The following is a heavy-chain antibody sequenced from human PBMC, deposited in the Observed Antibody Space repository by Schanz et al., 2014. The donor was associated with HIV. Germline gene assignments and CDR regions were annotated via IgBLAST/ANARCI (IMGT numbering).Heavy chain of an antibody. Sequence: EVQLLESGGGLVQPGGLLRLSCAASGFTFSGFAMSWVRQTPGKGLEWVSTISASGGSTYYADSVLARFTISRDNSKNTLFLQINGLRAEDTAVYYCVHDDSDNDGFDMWGQGTMVTVSS. CDR3: VHDDSDNDGFDM. V-gene: IGHV3-23*01. D-gene: IGHD3-22*01. CDR1: GFTFSGFA. J-gene: IGHJ3*02. CDR2: ISASGGST.